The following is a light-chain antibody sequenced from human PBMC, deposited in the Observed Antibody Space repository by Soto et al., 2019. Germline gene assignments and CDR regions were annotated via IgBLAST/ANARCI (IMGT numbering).Light chain of an antibody. CDR3: SSYAGSNNVV. V-gene: IGLV2-8*01. J-gene: IGLJ2*01. CDR1: SSDIGGYNY. CDR2: EVS. Sequence: QLVLTQPPSASGSPGQSVTISCTGTSSDIGGYNYVSWYQQHPDKAPKLLIYEVSKRPSGVPDRFSGSKSGSTASLTVSGLQAEDEADYYCSSYAGSNNVVFGGGTKLTVL.